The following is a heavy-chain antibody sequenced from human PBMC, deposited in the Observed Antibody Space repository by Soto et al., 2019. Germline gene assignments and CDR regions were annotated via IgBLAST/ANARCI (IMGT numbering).Heavy chain of an antibody. V-gene: IGHV1-2*04. D-gene: IGHD6-25*01. J-gene: IGHJ5*02. Sequence: KLAWKAVGEALSGDYRRWVRLAPGQGLEWMGWINPSSGGTNYAQKFQGWVTMTRDTSISTAYMELSRLRSDDTAVYYCARSGRDYNWFDPWGQGTLVTVSS. CDR3: ARSGRDYNWFDP. CDR1: GEALSGDY. CDR2: INPSSGGT.